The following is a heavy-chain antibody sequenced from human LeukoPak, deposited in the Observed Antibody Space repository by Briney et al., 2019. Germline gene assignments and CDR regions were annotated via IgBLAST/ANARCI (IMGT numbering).Heavy chain of an antibody. CDR1: GGSISSYY. D-gene: IGHD6-13*01. CDR3: AREDSSSWYSHYYYYYYMDV. J-gene: IGHJ6*03. CDR2: IYYSGST. Sequence: SETLSLTCAVSGGSISSYYWSWIRQPPGKGLEWIGYIYYSGSTNYNPSLKSRVTISVDTSKNQFSPKLSSVTAADTAVYYCAREDSSSWYSHYYYYYYMDVWGKGTTVTVSS. V-gene: IGHV4-59*08.